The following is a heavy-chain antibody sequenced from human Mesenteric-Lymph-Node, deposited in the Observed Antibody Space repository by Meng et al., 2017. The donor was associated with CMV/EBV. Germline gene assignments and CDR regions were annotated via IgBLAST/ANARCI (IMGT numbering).Heavy chain of an antibody. J-gene: IGHJ3*01. CDR2: ISHTGNTN. V-gene: IGHV3-11*01. CDR1: GFTFSDYY. D-gene: IGHD2-8*02. CDR3: ARVTVGHTDGFDV. Sequence: GGSLCLSCEVSGFTFSDYYMSWIRQAPGKGLEWISYISHTGNTNYFADSLKGRFTVSRTNTNNSLFLQLNSLKAGDTAVYYCARVTVGHTDGFDVWGQGSMVTVSS.